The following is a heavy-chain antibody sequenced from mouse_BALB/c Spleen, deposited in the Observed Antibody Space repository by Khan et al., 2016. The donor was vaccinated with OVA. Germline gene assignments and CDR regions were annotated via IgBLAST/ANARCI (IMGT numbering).Heavy chain of an antibody. CDR2: INTYTGEP. V-gene: IGHV9-3-1*01. CDR1: GYTFTNYR. D-gene: IGHD1-3*01. J-gene: IGHJ1*01. Sequence: QIQLVQSGPELKKPGETVKISCKAAGYTFTNYRMNWMKQAPGKGLKWMGWINTYTGEPTYADDFKGRVAFSLETSASTAYLQINSLKTEDTATCFGARETSYWYFDVWGAGTTVTVSS. CDR3: ARETSYWYFDV.